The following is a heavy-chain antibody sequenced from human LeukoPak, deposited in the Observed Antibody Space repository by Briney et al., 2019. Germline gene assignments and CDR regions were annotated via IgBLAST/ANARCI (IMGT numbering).Heavy chain of an antibody. Sequence: GESLMISCKGSGYSFTSYWISWVRQMPGKGLEWMGRIEPSDSYTNYIPSFQGHVTISAAKSISTAYLQWRRLKASDTAMYYCARHDRPGYYGSGSYYGYWGQGTLVTVSS. CDR1: GYSFTSYW. CDR2: IEPSDSYT. CDR3: ARHDRPGYYGSGSYYGY. J-gene: IGHJ4*02. D-gene: IGHD3-10*01. V-gene: IGHV5-10-1*01.